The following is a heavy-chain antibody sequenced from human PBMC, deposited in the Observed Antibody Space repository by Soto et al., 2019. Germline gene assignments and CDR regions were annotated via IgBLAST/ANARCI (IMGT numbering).Heavy chain of an antibody. Sequence: QVQLVQSGAEVKKPGASVKVSCKASGYTFTSYDINWVRQATGQGLEWMGWMNPNSGNTGYAQKFQGRVTMTRNTSISTAYMELSSLRSEDTVVYYGAVVTYDYGSGSYTTPADYWGQGTLVTVFS. J-gene: IGHJ4*02. CDR1: GYTFTSYD. D-gene: IGHD3-10*01. V-gene: IGHV1-8*01. CDR2: MNPNSGNT. CDR3: AVVTYDYGSGSYTTPADY.